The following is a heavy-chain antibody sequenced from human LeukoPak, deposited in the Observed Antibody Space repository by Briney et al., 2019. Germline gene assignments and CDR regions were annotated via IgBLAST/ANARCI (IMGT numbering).Heavy chain of an antibody. V-gene: IGHV1-2*06. D-gene: IGHD2-2*01. CDR2: INPNSGGT. Sequence: ASVKVSCKAPGYTFTGYYMHWVRQAPGQGLEWMGRINPNSGGTNYAQKFQGRVTMTRDTSISTAYMELSRLRSDDTAVYYCASLYGGYCSSTSCNWFDPWGQGTLVTVSS. CDR1: GYTFTGYY. J-gene: IGHJ5*02. CDR3: ASLYGGYCSSTSCNWFDP.